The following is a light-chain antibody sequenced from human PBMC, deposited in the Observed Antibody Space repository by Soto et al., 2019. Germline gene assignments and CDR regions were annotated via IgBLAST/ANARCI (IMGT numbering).Light chain of an antibody. CDR3: QQYGGSTGT. V-gene: IGKV3-20*01. CDR1: QSITSNY. Sequence: EIVLTQSPGTLSLSPGERATLSCRASQSITSNYLAWYQQKPGRIPRLIIYGTSSRAGGVPDRFSGSGSGTDFTLTISRLEPEDFAVYYCQQYGGSTGTFGQGTKV. J-gene: IGKJ1*01. CDR2: GTS.